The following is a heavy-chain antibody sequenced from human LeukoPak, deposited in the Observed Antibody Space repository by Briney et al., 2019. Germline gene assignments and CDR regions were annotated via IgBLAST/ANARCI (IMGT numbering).Heavy chain of an antibody. V-gene: IGHV4-59*08. CDR2: IYYSGST. Sequence: PSETLSLTCTVSGGSISSYYWSWIRQPPGKGLEWIGYIYYSGSTNYNPSLKSRVTISVDTSKNQFSLKLSSVTAADTAVYYCARAWATVTTGGAFDIWGQGTMVTVSS. J-gene: IGHJ3*02. CDR3: ARAWATVTTGGAFDI. CDR1: GGSISSYY. D-gene: IGHD4-17*01.